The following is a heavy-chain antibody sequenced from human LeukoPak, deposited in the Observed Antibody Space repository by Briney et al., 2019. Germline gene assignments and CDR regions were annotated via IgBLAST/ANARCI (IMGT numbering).Heavy chain of an antibody. J-gene: IGHJ4*02. D-gene: IGHD4-17*01. CDR2: INSDGSST. CDR3: ARGVHATVTRFDS. CDR1: GFTFSNYW. Sequence: GGSLRLSCAAYGFTFSNYWMHWVRQAPGKGLVWVSRINSDGSSTTYADSVKGRFTISRDNAKNTLYLQMNSLRAEDTAVYYCARGVHATVTRFDSWGQGTLVPVSS. V-gene: IGHV3-74*01.